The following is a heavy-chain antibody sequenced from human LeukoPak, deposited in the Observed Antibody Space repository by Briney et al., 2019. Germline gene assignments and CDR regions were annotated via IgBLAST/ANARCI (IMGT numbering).Heavy chain of an antibody. Sequence: ASVKVSCKASGYTFTGYYMHWVRQAPGQGLEWMGWINPNSGGTNYAQKFQDRVTMTRDTSISTAYMELSRLRFDDTAVYYCARAGSGKPNWFDPWGQGTLVTVSS. J-gene: IGHJ5*02. V-gene: IGHV1-2*02. D-gene: IGHD3-10*01. CDR1: GYTFTGYY. CDR3: ARAGSGKPNWFDP. CDR2: INPNSGGT.